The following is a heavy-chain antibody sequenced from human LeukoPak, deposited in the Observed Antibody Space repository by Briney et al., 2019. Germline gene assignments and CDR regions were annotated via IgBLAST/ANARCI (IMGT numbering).Heavy chain of an antibody. CDR2: IKQDGSEK. CDR1: GFTFSSYW. V-gene: IGHV3-7*01. Sequence: QPGGSLRLSCAASGFTFSSYWMSWVRQAPGKGLEWVANIKQDGSEKYYVDSVKGRFTISRDNAKNSLYLQMSSLRAEDTAVYYCARFGGLGELSKYNWFDSWGQGTLVTVSS. J-gene: IGHJ5*01. CDR3: ARFGGLGELSKYNWFDS. D-gene: IGHD3-16*02.